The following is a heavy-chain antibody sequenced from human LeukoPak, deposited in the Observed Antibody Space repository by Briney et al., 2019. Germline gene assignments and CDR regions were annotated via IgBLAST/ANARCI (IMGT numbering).Heavy chain of an antibody. CDR3: ARAEMGTTIFGVVIRLDAFDI. V-gene: IGHV3-7*01. CDR1: GFTFISYW. J-gene: IGHJ3*02. CDR2: IKQDGSET. D-gene: IGHD3-3*01. Sequence: AGGSLRLSWAASGFTFISYWMSWVRQAPGKGLEWVAKIKQDGSETYYVDSVKGRFTISRDNAKNSLYLQMNSLRAEDTAVYYCARAEMGTTIFGVVIRLDAFDIWGQGTMVTVSS.